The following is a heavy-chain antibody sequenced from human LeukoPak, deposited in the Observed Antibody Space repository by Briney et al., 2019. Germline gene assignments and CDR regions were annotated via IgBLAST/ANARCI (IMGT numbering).Heavy chain of an antibody. CDR1: GFTFSSYA. CDR2: IPYDGSNK. J-gene: IGHJ4*02. Sequence: GGSLRLSCAASGFTFSSYAMHWVRQAPGKGLEWVAVIPYDGSNKYYADSVKGRFTVSRDNSKNTLYLQMNSLRAEDTAVYYCAKVRYSGYYFDYWGQGTLVTVSS. D-gene: IGHD5-12*01. V-gene: IGHV3-30*04. CDR3: AKVRYSGYYFDY.